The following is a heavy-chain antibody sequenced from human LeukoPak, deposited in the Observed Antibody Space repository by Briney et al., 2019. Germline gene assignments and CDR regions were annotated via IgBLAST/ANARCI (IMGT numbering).Heavy chain of an antibody. V-gene: IGHV3-30*02. J-gene: IGHJ6*02. CDR2: IRYDGSNK. CDR1: GFTFSSYG. CDR3: AKEGGSSSWYGAYYYYGMDV. Sequence: PGGSLRLSRAASGFTFSSYGMHWVRQAPGKGLEWVAFIRYDGSNKYYADSVKGRFTISRDNSKNTLYLQMNSLRAEDTAVYYCAKEGGSSSWYGAYYYYGMDVWGQGTTVTVSS. D-gene: IGHD6-13*01.